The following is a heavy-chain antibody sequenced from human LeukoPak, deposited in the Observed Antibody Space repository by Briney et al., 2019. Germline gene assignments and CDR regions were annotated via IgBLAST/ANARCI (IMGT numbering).Heavy chain of an antibody. Sequence: PGGSLRLSCAASGFTFSSYAMSWVRQAPGKGLEWVSAISGSGGSTYYADSVKGRFTISRDNSKNTLYLQMNSLRAEDTAVYYCAKGEGYYDSSGYRYENFQHWGQGTLVTVSS. D-gene: IGHD3-22*01. J-gene: IGHJ1*01. V-gene: IGHV3-23*01. CDR2: ISGSGGST. CDR1: GFTFSSYA. CDR3: AKGEGYYDSSGYRYENFQH.